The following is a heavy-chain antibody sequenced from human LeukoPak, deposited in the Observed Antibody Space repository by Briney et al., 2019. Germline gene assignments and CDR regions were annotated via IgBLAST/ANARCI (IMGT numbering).Heavy chain of an antibody. D-gene: IGHD6-19*01. CDR2: IIAYNGNT. J-gene: IGHJ4*02. Sequence: GASVKVSCKASGYTFTSYGISWVRQAPGQGLEWMGWIIAYNGNTNYAQKLQGRVTMTTDTSTSTPYMELRSLRSDDTAVYYCARGIGGWLVPYYFDYWGQGTLVTVSS. CDR3: ARGIGGWLVPYYFDY. V-gene: IGHV1-18*01. CDR1: GYTFTSYG.